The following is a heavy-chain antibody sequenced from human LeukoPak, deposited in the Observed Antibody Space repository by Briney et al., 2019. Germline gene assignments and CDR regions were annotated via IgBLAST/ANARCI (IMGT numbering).Heavy chain of an antibody. CDR1: GYSITSGYY. Sequence: PSETLSLTCTVSGYSITSGYYWGWIRQPPGKGLEWIGNIYHSGSTYYNPSLKSRVTISVDTSMNQFSLRLNSVTAADTAVYYCAREWAYWGQGTLVTVSS. CDR3: AREWAY. V-gene: IGHV4-38-2*02. J-gene: IGHJ4*02. CDR2: IYHSGST.